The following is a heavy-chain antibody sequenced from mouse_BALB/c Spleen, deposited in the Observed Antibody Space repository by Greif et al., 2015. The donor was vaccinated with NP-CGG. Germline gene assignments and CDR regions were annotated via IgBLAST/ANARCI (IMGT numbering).Heavy chain of an antibody. D-gene: IGHD2-14*01. V-gene: IGHV5-17*02. CDR1: GFTFSSFG. J-gene: IGHJ1*01. Sequence: EVHLVESGGGLVQPGGSRKLSCAASGFTFSSFGMHWVRQAPEKGLEWVAYISSGSSTIYYADTVKGRFTISRDNPKNTLFLQMTSLRSEDTAMYYCARDQVPYWYFDVWGAGTTVTVSS. CDR2: ISSGSSTI. CDR3: ARDQVPYWYFDV.